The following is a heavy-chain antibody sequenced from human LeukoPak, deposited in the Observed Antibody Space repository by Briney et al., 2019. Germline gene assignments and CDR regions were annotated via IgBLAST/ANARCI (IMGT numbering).Heavy chain of an antibody. CDR2: IGRSETPM. CDR3: ARMKGAAAATFEY. J-gene: IGHJ4*02. Sequence: GGSLRLSCTASGFTFSDYYMSWIRQAPGKGLEWVSDIGRSETPMNYADPVKGRFTISRDNAKNSLYLHVTSLRGEDTAVYYCARMKGAAAATFEYWGQGSLVTVSS. D-gene: IGHD6-25*01. V-gene: IGHV3-11*01. CDR1: GFTFSDYY.